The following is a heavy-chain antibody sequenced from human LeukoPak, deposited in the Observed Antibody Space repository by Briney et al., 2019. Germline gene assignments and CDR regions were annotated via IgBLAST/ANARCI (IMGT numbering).Heavy chain of an antibody. Sequence: GGSLRLSCAASGFMFSNFAMSWVRQAPGKGLEWVSTIYYSGGNTYSADSVKGRFTISRDNAKNTLYLQMNSLRAEDTAVYYCAKDQGQAVVPRRFDNWGQGILVTVSS. CDR2: IYYSGGNT. D-gene: IGHD2-2*01. CDR3: AKDQGQAVVPRRFDN. J-gene: IGHJ4*02. V-gene: IGHV3-23*01. CDR1: GFMFSNFA.